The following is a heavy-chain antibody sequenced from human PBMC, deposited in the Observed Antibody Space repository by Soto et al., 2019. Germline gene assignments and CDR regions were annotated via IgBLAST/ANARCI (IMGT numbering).Heavy chain of an antibody. V-gene: IGHV1-69*13. CDR1: GGTFSSYA. CDR2: IIPIFGIA. J-gene: IGHJ4*02. D-gene: IGHD2-8*01. CDR3: ARAGTYCTNGVCHPDF. Sequence: ASVKVSCKASGGTFSSYAISWVRQAPGQGLEWMGGIIPIFGIANYAQKFQGRVTITADESTSTAYMELSSLRSEDTAVYYCARAGTYCTNGVCHPDFWGQGTLVTVSS.